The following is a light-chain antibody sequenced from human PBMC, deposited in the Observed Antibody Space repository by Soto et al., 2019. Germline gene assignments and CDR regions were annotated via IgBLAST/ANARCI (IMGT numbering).Light chain of an antibody. CDR2: DVS. Sequence: QSVLTQPRSVSGSPGQSVTISCTGTSGDVGGYNFVSWYQQHPSKVPTLVIFDVSHRPSGVPDRFSGSKSGNTASLTISGLQAEDEADYYCCSYGGSYTWVFGGGTKLTVL. CDR1: SGDVGGYNF. J-gene: IGLJ2*01. CDR3: CSYGGSYTWV. V-gene: IGLV2-11*01.